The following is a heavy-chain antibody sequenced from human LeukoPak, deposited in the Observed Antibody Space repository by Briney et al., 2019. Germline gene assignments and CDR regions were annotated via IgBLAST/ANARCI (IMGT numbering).Heavy chain of an antibody. J-gene: IGHJ4*02. D-gene: IGHD5-24*01. CDR3: ARDRDGYNY. CDR2: IDTDGSTT. V-gene: IGHV3-74*01. CDR1: GSTSSNSL. Sequence: PGGSLRFPCAASGSTSSNSLLHWARHVPGKELVWVARIDTDGSTTHYADSVKGRFTISRDNAKNTLYLQMNSLRAEDTAVYYCARDRDGYNYWGQGTLVTVSS.